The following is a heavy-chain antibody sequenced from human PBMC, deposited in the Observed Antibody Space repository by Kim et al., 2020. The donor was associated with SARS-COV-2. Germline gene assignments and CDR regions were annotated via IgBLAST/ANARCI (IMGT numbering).Heavy chain of an antibody. CDR1: GFTFSNYN. CDR2: ITCGRHKK. V-gene: IGHV3-30*03. J-gene: IGHJ2*01. Sequence: GGSLRLSCAASGFTFSNYNIHWIRQAPGKGLEWVASITCGRHKKYYVDSVKGRFSISRDNSQNSLYLEMNSLRDDDMGVYYCARGEGDYDLRGRGPLVTV. CDR3: ARGEGDYDL.